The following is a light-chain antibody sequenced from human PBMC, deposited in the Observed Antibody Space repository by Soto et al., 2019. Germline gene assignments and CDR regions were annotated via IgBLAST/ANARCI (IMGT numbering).Light chain of an antibody. J-gene: IGKJ4*01. Sequence: EIVMTQSPATLSVSPGETATLSCRASQSVTYNLAWYQQKPGQGPRLLSYGAFTRATGIPARFSGSGSGTEFTLTISSLQSEDFAVYYCQQYKNWPPLTFGRGTKVEIK. CDR3: QQYKNWPPLT. V-gene: IGKV3-15*01. CDR2: GAF. CDR1: QSVTYN.